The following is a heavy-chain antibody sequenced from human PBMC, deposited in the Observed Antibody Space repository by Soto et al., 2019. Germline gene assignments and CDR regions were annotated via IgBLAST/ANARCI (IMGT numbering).Heavy chain of an antibody. CDR3: AKGQHCSSTSCYFYYYGMDV. J-gene: IGHJ6*02. D-gene: IGHD2-2*01. Sequence: QVQLVESGGGVVQPGRSLRLSCAASGFTVNTYGMHWVRKSPGKGLEWVAVISYDGSNKYYADSVKGRLTISRDNSKNTLYLQMNSLRAEDTAVYYCAKGQHCSSTSCYFYYYGMDVWGQGTTVAVSS. V-gene: IGHV3-30*18. CDR1: GFTVNTYG. CDR2: ISYDGSNK.